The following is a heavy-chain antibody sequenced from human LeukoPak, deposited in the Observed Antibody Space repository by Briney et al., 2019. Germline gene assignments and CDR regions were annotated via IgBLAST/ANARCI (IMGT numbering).Heavy chain of an antibody. Sequence: GGSLRLSCAAAGFTFSSYAMHWVRQAPGKGLEWVAVVSYDGSNKYYADSVKGRFTISRDNSKNTLYLQMNSLRAEDTAVYYCARDLGELENYYYGMDVWGQGTTVTVSS. J-gene: IGHJ6*02. V-gene: IGHV3-30-3*01. CDR3: ARDLGELENYYYGMDV. CDR1: GFTFSSYA. D-gene: IGHD3-16*01. CDR2: VSYDGSNK.